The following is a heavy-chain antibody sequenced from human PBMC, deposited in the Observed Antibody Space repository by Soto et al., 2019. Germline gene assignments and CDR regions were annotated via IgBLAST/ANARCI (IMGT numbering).Heavy chain of an antibody. J-gene: IGHJ5*02. V-gene: IGHV4-39*01. CDR3: ARHDTSENWFDP. CDR1: CGSISSSSYY. Sequence: SETLSLTCTVSCGSISSSSYYWGWIRQPPGKGLEWIGSIYYSGSTYYNPSLKSRVTISVDTSKNQFSLKLSSVTAADTAVYYCARHDTSENWFDPWGQGTLVTVSS. CDR2: IYYSGST. D-gene: IGHD5-18*01.